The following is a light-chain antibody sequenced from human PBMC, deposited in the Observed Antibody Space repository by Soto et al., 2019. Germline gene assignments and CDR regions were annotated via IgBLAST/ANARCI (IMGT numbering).Light chain of an antibody. CDR3: SSYTSSSTLDYV. CDR1: SSDIGGYNY. J-gene: IGLJ1*01. CDR2: EVT. Sequence: QSVLTQPASVSGSPGQSITISRTGTSSDIGGYNYVSWYQHHPGKAPKLMIYEVTNRPSGVSSRFSGSKSGNRASLTISGLLAEDEADYYCSSYTSSSTLDYVFGTGTKVTVL. V-gene: IGLV2-14*01.